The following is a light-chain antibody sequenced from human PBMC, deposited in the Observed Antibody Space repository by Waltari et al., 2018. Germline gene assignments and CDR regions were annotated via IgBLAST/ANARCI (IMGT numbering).Light chain of an antibody. CDR3: QKYVSLPAT. CDR1: QSVGKY. Sequence: IVLTQSPGILSLSPGERATLSCRASQSVGKYLAWYQQKPGQAPRLLIYDASSRASGIPDRFSGSGSGTDFSLTISRLEPEDFAVYYCQKYVSLPATFGQGTRVEVK. J-gene: IGKJ1*01. CDR2: DAS. V-gene: IGKV3-20*01.